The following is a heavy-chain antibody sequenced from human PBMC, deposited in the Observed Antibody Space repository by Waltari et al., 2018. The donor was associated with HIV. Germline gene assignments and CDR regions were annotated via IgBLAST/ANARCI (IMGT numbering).Heavy chain of an antibody. CDR2: INTGGSTT. CDR1: GFIFSDYY. D-gene: IGHD5-12*01. Sequence: QVHLVESGGGLVRPGGSLRLSCAASGFIFSDYYMNWIRQAPGKGLEWISSINTGGSTTYYEDSVKGRFTISRDNAKNSLLLQMDNLRGDDAAVYYCARSRHGGYNYPTYFDYWGQGSLVTVSS. J-gene: IGHJ4*02. CDR3: ARSRHGGYNYPTYFDY. V-gene: IGHV3-11*01.